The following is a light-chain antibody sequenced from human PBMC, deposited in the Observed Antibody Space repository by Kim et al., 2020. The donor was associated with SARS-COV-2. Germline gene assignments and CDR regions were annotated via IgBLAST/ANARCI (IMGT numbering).Light chain of an antibody. Sequence: LSPGERATLSCRASETVGSNYLAWYQQKPGQAPRLLIYGASNRAIGIPDRFSGGGSDTDFTLIISRLEPEDFAVYFCQQYGSSPQTFGQGTKVEI. CDR1: ETVGSNY. CDR3: QQYGSSPQT. J-gene: IGKJ1*01. V-gene: IGKV3-20*01. CDR2: GAS.